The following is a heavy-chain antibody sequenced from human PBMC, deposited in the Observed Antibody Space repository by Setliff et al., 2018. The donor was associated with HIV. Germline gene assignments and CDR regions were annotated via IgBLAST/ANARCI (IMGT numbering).Heavy chain of an antibody. D-gene: IGHD6-13*01. CDR1: GGSISSHY. J-gene: IGHJ4*02. CDR2: IYYSGST. Sequence: SETLSLTCTVSGGSISSHYWSWIRQPPGKGLEWIGYIYYSGSTNYNPSLKSRVTISVDTSKNQFSLKLSSVTAADTAVYYCARGIAAAGVLDYWGQGTLVTVSS. CDR3: ARGIAAAGVLDY. V-gene: IGHV4-59*11.